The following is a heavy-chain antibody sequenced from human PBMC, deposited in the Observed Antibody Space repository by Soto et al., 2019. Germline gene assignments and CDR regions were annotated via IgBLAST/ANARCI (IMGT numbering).Heavy chain of an antibody. CDR1: GFTFSSYA. Sequence: GGSLRLSCAASGFTFSSYAMSWVRQAPGKGLEWVSAISGSGGSTYYADSVKGRFTISRDNSNNTLYLQMNSLRAEDTAVYYCAKARAQYYDFWSGYPVDYWGQGTLVTVSS. J-gene: IGHJ4*02. D-gene: IGHD3-3*01. CDR3: AKARAQYYDFWSGYPVDY. V-gene: IGHV3-23*01. CDR2: ISGSGGST.